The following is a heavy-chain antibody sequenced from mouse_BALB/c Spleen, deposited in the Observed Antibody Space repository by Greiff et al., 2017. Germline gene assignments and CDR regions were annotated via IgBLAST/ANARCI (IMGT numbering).Heavy chain of an antibody. CDR1: GYSITSDYA. CDR3: ARLNGNFAWFAY. J-gene: IGHJ3*01. Sequence: EVQLQQSGPGLVKPSQSLSLTCTVTGYSITSDYAWNWIRQFPGNKLEWMGYISYSGSTSYKPSLKSRISITRDTSKNQFFLQLNSVTTEDTATYCCARLNGNFAWFAYWGQGTLVTVSA. D-gene: IGHD2-1*01. CDR2: ISYSGST. V-gene: IGHV3-2*02.